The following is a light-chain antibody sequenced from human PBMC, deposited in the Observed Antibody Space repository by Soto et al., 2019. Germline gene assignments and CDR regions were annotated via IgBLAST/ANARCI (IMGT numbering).Light chain of an antibody. V-gene: IGKV1-5*03. Sequence: DIQMTQSPSTLSASVGDRVTITCRARQSISTWLAWYQQKPGKAPKLLIYKASSLRNGVPSRFSGSGSGTEFTLPIYRLQPDDFASYYCQQYNGYPHTFGQGTKLEIK. CDR2: KAS. CDR1: QSISTW. J-gene: IGKJ2*01. CDR3: QQYNGYPHT.